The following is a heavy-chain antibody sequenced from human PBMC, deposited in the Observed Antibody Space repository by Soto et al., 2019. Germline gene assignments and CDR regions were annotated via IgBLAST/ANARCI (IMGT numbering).Heavy chain of an antibody. J-gene: IGHJ4*02. CDR1: GGSINTFY. Sequence: SETLSRTCTVSGGSINTFYWSWVRQPAGKGLAWIGRIFSSGSTIFNPSLESRVAMSVDTSKNHFSLNLSSVTAADMAVYYCAREGSYSAYHFAHGIQLWSFDFWGQGALVTVSS. V-gene: IGHV4-4*07. CDR3: AREGSYSAYHFAHGIQLWSFDF. D-gene: IGHD5-12*01. CDR2: IFSSGST.